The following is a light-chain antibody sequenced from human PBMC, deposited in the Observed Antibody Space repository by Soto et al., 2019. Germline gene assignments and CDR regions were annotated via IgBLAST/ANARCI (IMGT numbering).Light chain of an antibody. J-gene: IGLJ2*01. CDR2: DVN. V-gene: IGLV2-14*03. Sequence: QSALTQPASVSGCPGQSITISCTGTSSDVGAYDYVSWYQQHPGKAPKLMIYDVNHRPSGVSNHFSGSKSGNTASLTISGLLPEDEADYYCSSYTNSNNVIFGGGTKLTVL. CDR3: SSYTNSNNVI. CDR1: SSDVGAYDY.